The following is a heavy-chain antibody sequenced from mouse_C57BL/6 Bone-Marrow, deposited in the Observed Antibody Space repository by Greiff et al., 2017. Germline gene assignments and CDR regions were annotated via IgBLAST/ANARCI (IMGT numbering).Heavy chain of an antibody. CDR3: ARKGDGNSVGWFAY. CDR2: IHPNSGST. Sequence: VQLQQPGAELVKPGASVKLSCKASGYTFTSYWMHWVKQRPGQGLEWIGMIHPNSGSTNYNEKFKSKATLTVDKSTSTDYMQISSLTSEDSAGYDGARKGDGNSVGWFAYWGQGTLVTVSA. CDR1: GYTFTSYW. D-gene: IGHD2-1*01. J-gene: IGHJ3*01. V-gene: IGHV1-64*01.